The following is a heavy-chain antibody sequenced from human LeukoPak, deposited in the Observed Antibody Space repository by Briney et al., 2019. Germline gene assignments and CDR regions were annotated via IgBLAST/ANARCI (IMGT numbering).Heavy chain of an antibody. J-gene: IGHJ4*02. Sequence: GGSLRLSCAASGFTFSTSAMNWVRQAPGKGLEWVSYIRSSGSTTYYADSVQGRFTISRDDAENSLYLQMNSLRDEDTAVYYCARVNYYALDYWGQGALVTVSS. CDR3: ARVNYYALDY. CDR2: IRSSGSTT. CDR1: GFTFSTSA. V-gene: IGHV3-48*02. D-gene: IGHD3-10*01.